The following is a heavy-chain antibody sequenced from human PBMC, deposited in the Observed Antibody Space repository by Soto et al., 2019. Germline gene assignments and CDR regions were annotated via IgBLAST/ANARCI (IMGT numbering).Heavy chain of an antibody. CDR3: AIFHSGGSWTDAFDI. V-gene: IGHV3-64*01. J-gene: IGHJ3*02. D-gene: IGHD2-15*01. CDR2: ISSNGGST. CDR1: GFTFSSYA. Sequence: GGSLRLSCAASGFTFSSYAMHWVRQAPGKGLEYVSAISSNGGSTYYANSVKGRFTISRDNSKNTLYLQMGSLRAEDMAVYYCAIFHSGGSWTDAFDIWGQGTMVTVSS.